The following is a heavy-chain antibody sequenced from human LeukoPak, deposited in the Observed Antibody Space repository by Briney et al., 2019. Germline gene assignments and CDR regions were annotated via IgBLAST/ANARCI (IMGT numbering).Heavy chain of an antibody. V-gene: IGHV3-21*01. J-gene: IGHJ6*02. CDR1: GFTFSSYS. CDR2: ISSSSSYI. Sequence: AGGSLRLSCAASGFTFSSYSMNWVRQAPGKGLEWVSSISSSSSYIYYADSVKGRFTISRDNAKNSLYLQMNSLRAEDTAVYYCAREGFTVYYGMDIWGQGTTVTVSS. CDR3: AREGFTVYYGMDI. D-gene: IGHD4-11*01.